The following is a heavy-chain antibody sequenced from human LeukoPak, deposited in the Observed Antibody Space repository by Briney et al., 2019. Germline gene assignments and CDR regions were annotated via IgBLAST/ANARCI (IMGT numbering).Heavy chain of an antibody. V-gene: IGHV3-74*01. Sequence: GGSLRLSCAASGFTFSSYWMHWVRQAPGKGLVWVSRINSDGSSTSYADSVKGRFTISRDNAKNTLYLQMNSLGAEDTAVYYCARDRYYYDSSGYYYSDAFDIWGQGTMVTVSS. CDR2: INSDGSST. CDR1: GFTFSSYW. CDR3: ARDRYYYDSSGYYYSDAFDI. D-gene: IGHD3-22*01. J-gene: IGHJ3*02.